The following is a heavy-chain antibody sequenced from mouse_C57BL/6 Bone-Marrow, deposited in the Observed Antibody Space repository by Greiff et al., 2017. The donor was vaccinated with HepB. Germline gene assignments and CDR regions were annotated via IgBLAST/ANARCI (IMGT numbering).Heavy chain of an antibody. CDR3: ARRDYYGSSPYWYFDV. CDR2: IYPGDGDT. J-gene: IGHJ1*03. V-gene: IGHV1-82*01. D-gene: IGHD1-1*01. CDR1: GYAFSSSW. Sequence: QVQLQQSGPELVKPGASVKISCKASGYAFSSSWMNWVKQRPGKGLEWIGRIYPGDGDTNYNGKFKGKATLTADKSSSTAYMQLSRLTSEDSAVYFCARRDYYGSSPYWYFDVWGTGTTVTVSS.